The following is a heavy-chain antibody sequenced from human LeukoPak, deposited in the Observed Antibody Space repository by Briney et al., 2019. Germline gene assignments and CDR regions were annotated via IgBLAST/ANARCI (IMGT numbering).Heavy chain of an antibody. Sequence: GGSLRLSCAASGFTFSGYSMNWVRQAPGKGLEWVSYISSSGGTTYYADSVKGRFTISRDNAKNSLYLQMNSLRDEDTSVYYCARVVRYSGVVSDYWGQGTLVSVSS. CDR1: GFTFSGYS. CDR3: ARVVRYSGVVSDY. V-gene: IGHV3-48*02. D-gene: IGHD4-11*01. CDR2: ISSSGGTT. J-gene: IGHJ4*02.